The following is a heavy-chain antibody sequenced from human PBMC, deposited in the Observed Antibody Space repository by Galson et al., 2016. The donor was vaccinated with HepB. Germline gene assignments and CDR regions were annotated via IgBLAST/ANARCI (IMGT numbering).Heavy chain of an antibody. J-gene: IGHJ4*02. CDR2: INPSGGST. CDR3: ARVPTVRGVHFDY. V-gene: IGHV1-46*01. Sequence: SVKVSCKASGYTFTSYYMHWVRQAPGQGPEWMGIINPSGGSTIYAQNFQGRVTMTSDTSTSTVYMELSSLRSEDTAVYYCARVPTVRGVHFDYWGQGTLVTVSS. CDR1: GYTFTSYY. D-gene: IGHD3-10*01.